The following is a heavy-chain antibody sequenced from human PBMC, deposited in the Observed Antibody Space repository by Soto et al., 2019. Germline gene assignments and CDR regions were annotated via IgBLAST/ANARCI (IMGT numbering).Heavy chain of an antibody. Sequence: GGSLRLSCAASGFTFSSYWMHWVRQAPGKGLVWVSRINEDGSTTDYADSVKGRFTISRDNAKNTLYLQMNSLRAEDTAVYYCAKHLVPAADTAYFDYWGQGTRVTVSS. D-gene: IGHD2-2*01. V-gene: IGHV3-74*01. CDR3: AKHLVPAADTAYFDY. CDR2: INEDGSTT. CDR1: GFTFSSYW. J-gene: IGHJ4*02.